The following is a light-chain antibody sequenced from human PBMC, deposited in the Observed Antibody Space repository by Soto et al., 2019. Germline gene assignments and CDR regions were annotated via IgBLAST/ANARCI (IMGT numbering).Light chain of an antibody. CDR3: QQYNNWAYP. CDR2: GAS. CDR1: QSFSTN. Sequence: EIVMTQSPATLYVSPGESATLSCRASQSFSTNLAWYHQKPGQAPRLLIFGASARATGIPARFSGSVSGTDFTLTISSLQSADFAVYSCQQYNNWAYPFGQGTKLEIK. J-gene: IGKJ2*01. V-gene: IGKV3-15*01.